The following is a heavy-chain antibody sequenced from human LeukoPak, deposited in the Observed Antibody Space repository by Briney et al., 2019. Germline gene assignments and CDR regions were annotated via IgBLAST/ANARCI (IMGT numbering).Heavy chain of an antibody. J-gene: IGHJ4*02. CDR2: INPNSGDT. Sequence: ASVKVSCKASGYTFTGYFMHWVRQAPGQGLEWMGRINPNSGDTNYAQTLQGRVTMTRDTSISTVYMELSRQRSDDTAVYYCARDLSSTSNWELDYWGQGTLVTVSS. CDR3: ARDLSSTSNWELDY. CDR1: GYTFTGYF. D-gene: IGHD7-27*01. V-gene: IGHV1-2*06.